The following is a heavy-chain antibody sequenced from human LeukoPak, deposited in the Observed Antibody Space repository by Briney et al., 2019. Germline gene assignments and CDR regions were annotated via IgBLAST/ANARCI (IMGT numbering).Heavy chain of an antibody. D-gene: IGHD3-10*01. CDR2: IYYSGST. J-gene: IGHJ6*03. Sequence: SETLSPTCTVSGGSISSYYGSWIRQPPGKGLEWIGYIYYSGSTNYNPSLKSRVTISVDTSKNQFSLKLSSVTAADTAVYYCASTTLYYGSGTYYYYYYMDVWGKGTTVTVSS. V-gene: IGHV4-59*08. CDR1: GGSISSYY. CDR3: ASTTLYYGSGTYYYYYYMDV.